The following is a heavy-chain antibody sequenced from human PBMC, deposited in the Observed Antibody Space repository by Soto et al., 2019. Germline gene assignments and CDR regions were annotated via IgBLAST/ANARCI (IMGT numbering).Heavy chain of an antibody. V-gene: IGHV4-59*01. Sequence: SETLSLTCTVSGGSLSSYYWTWIRQSPGKGLEWIGYVYFSGNTNYNPSLKSRVAMSIDTSKNQFSLRLASVTAADTAFYYCGSVRPSGYVLSWGQGTLVTVSS. CDR3: GSVRPSGYVLS. CDR2: VYFSGNT. CDR1: GGSLSSYY. D-gene: IGHD6-25*01. J-gene: IGHJ5*02.